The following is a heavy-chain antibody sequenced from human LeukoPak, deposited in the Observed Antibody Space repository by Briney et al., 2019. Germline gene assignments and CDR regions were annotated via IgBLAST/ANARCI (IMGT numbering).Heavy chain of an antibody. J-gene: IGHJ4*02. CDR3: ARGYSSSWNYFDF. D-gene: IGHD6-13*01. CDR2: VFDSGGT. CDR1: VGSIRNYW. Sequence: SETLSLTCTLSVGSIRNYWWSWIRDPPGKGLEWIGYVFDSGGTNYNPSLKSRVTISVDTSKKQFSLKLSSVTAADTAVYYCARGYSSSWNYFDFWGQGTLVTVSS. V-gene: IGHV4-59*01.